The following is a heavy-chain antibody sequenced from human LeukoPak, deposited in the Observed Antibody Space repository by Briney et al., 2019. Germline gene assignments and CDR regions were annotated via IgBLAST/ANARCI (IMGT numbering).Heavy chain of an antibody. CDR3: AGGMIQTYYDILPQPYYYMDV. J-gene: IGHJ6*03. Sequence: GGSLRLSCAASGFTFSSYAMSWVRQAPGKGLEWVSAISGSGGSTYYADSVKGRFTISRDNSKNTLYLQMNSLRAEDTAVYYCAGGMIQTYYDILPQPYYYMDVWGKGTTVTVSS. D-gene: IGHD3-9*01. CDR1: GFTFSSYA. CDR2: ISGSGGST. V-gene: IGHV3-23*01.